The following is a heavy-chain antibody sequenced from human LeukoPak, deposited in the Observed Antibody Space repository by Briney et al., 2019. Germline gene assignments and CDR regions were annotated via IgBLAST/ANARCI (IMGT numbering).Heavy chain of an antibody. D-gene: IGHD2-15*01. CDR2: IYYSGST. V-gene: IGHV4-59*01. J-gene: IGHJ3*02. CDR3: ARGGLLLDAFDI. CDR1: GGSISSYY. Sequence: PSETLSLTCTVSGGSISSYYWSWIRQPPGKGLEWIGYIYYSGSTNYNPSLKSRVTISVDTSKNQFSLKLSSVTAADTAVYYCARGGLLLDAFDIWGQGTMVTVSS.